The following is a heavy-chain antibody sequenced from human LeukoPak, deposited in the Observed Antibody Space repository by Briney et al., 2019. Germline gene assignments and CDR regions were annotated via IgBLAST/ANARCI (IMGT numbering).Heavy chain of an antibody. CDR1: GFTFSTYH. CDR2: ISTTSSYI. Sequence: GGSLRLSCAASGFTFSTYHMDWVRQAPGKGLEWVSSISTTSSYIYYSDSARGRFAISRDNAKNSLYLQMNSLRAEDTAVYYCARAFFYDSIGGEGMDVWGLGTTVTVSS. CDR3: ARAFFYDSIGGEGMDV. V-gene: IGHV3-21*01. D-gene: IGHD3-22*01. J-gene: IGHJ6*02.